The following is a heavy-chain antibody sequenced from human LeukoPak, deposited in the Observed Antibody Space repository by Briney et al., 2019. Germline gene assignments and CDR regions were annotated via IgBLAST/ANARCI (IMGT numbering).Heavy chain of an antibody. J-gene: IGHJ4*02. CDR3: AGFGVARIDY. V-gene: IGHV3-23*01. Sequence: GGSLRLSCAASGVTFSSYAMSLVRQAPGKGLEWVSAISGSGGSTYYADSVKGRFTISRDNSKNTLYLQMNSLRAEDTAVYYCAGFGVARIDYWGQGTLVTVSS. CDR1: GVTFSSYA. CDR2: ISGSGGST. D-gene: IGHD3-3*01.